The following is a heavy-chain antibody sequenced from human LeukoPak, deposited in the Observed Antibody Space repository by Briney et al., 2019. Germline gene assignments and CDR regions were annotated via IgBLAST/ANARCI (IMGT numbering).Heavy chain of an antibody. J-gene: IGHJ5*02. Sequence: GSLLLSCAASGFTFSSYGMHWVRQAPGKGLEWVAVIWYDGSNKYYADSVKGRFTISRDNSKNTLYLQMNSLRAEDTAVYYCARYYDSSGYMWFDPWGQGTLVTVSS. CDR2: IWYDGSNK. D-gene: IGHD3-22*01. CDR3: ARYYDSSGYMWFDP. V-gene: IGHV3-33*01. CDR1: GFTFSSYG.